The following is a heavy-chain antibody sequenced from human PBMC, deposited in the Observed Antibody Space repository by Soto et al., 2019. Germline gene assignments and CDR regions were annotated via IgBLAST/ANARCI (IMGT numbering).Heavy chain of an antibody. J-gene: IGHJ4*02. CDR2: IYSSGST. CDR1: GCSISNYY. Sequence: SETLSLTCTVSGCSISNYYWNWIRQSPGKGLEWIGYIYSSGSTHYNPSLQNRVTISIDTSKNQVSLMVNSVTAADTAVYYCARDHPHSYGVYYFNYWGQGTPVTVSS. D-gene: IGHD5-18*01. CDR3: ARDHPHSYGVYYFNY. V-gene: IGHV4-59*01.